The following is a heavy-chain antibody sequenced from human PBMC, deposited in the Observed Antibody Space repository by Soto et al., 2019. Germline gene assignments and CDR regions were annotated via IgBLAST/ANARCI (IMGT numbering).Heavy chain of an antibody. CDR2: ISSSSNTL. J-gene: IGHJ6*02. CDR1: GFTISPYN. Sequence: GGSLRLSCAASGFTISPYNMIWVRQAPGKGLQGVSYISSSSNTLYYGDSVRGRFTISRDNAKNSLDLQMNSLRDEDTAVYYCARRPDATIKDISYYYALDVWGQGTTVTVSS. V-gene: IGHV3-48*02. D-gene: IGHD2-2*01. CDR3: ARRPDATIKDISYYYALDV.